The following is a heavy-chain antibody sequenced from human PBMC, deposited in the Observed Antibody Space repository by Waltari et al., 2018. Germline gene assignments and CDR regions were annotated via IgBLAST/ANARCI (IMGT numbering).Heavy chain of an antibody. CDR1: GGSISSSSHF. Sequence: QLQLQESGPGLVEPSETLSLTCTASGGSISSSSHFWAWIRRPPGKGLEWIGSIYHSGSTFYNPSLKSRVTISVDTSKNQFSLKLTSVTAADTAEYYCARIGSVNWFDPWGQGILVTASS. CDR3: ARIGSVNWFDP. CDR2: IYHSGST. V-gene: IGHV4-39*01. J-gene: IGHJ5*02. D-gene: IGHD3-10*01.